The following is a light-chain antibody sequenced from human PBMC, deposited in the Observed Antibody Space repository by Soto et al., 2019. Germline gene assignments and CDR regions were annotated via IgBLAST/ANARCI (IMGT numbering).Light chain of an antibody. J-gene: IGLJ1*01. CDR3: CSYAGGGNV. CDR1: SGDIGSYNR. Sequence: SALTQPASVSGSPGQSITISCTGTSGDIGSYNRVSWYQQHPGKAPKLIIYEVTDRPSGVSNRFSGSKSGNTASLTISGLQAEDEADYFCCSYAGGGNVFGTGTKVPVL. CDR2: EVT. V-gene: IGLV2-23*02.